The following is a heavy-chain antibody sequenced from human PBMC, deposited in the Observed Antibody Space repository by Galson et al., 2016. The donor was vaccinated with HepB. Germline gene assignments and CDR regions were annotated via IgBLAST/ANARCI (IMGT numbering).Heavy chain of an antibody. D-gene: IGHD6-13*01. CDR2: ISYDGRNK. CDR3: ARGWGIAAAGRGNWFDP. CDR1: GFTSSSYA. Sequence: SLRLSCAASGFTSSSYAMHWVRQAPGKGLEWVAVISYDGRNKYYADSVKGRFTISRDNSKNTLYLQMNSLRAEDTAVYYCARGWGIAAAGRGNWFDPWGQGTLVTVSS. V-gene: IGHV3-30*04. J-gene: IGHJ5*02.